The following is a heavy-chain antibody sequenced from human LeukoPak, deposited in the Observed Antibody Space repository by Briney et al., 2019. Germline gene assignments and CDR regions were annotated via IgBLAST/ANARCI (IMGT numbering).Heavy chain of an antibody. Sequence: TGGSLRLSCSASGFTFSTSAMHWVRQAPGKGLEYVSGISSNGHSTYYADSVKGRFTISRDNSKNTLHLQMSSLRAEDTAAYYCVGVRWFGGSNWFDPWGQGTLVIVSS. D-gene: IGHD3-10*01. CDR1: GFTFSTSA. V-gene: IGHV3-64D*09. CDR2: ISSNGHST. CDR3: VGVRWFGGSNWFDP. J-gene: IGHJ5*02.